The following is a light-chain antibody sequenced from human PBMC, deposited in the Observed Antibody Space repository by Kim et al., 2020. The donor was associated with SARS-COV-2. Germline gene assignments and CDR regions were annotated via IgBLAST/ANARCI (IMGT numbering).Light chain of an antibody. CDR3: QHSGGSAPYT. CDR2: GAS. J-gene: IGKJ2*01. Sequence: SPGERAPLSCRASQSVSSSYLAWYQQKPGQPPRLLIYGASSRATDSPDRFIGGGSGTDFTLTISRLEPEDFAVYYCQHSGGSAPYTFGQGTKLEI. V-gene: IGKV3-20*01. CDR1: QSVSSSY.